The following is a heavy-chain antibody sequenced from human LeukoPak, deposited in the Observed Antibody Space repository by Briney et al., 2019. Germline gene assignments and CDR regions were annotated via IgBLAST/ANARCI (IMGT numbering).Heavy chain of an antibody. J-gene: IGHJ6*03. Sequence: PSETLSLTCTVSGGSISSYYWSWIRQPAGKGREWIGRIYSSGSTNYNPSLKSRVTMSVDTSKNQFSLKVSSVTAADTAVYYCARGPTAVRGVIRFYYYMDVWGKGTAVTVSS. CDR3: ARGPTAVRGVIRFYYYMDV. CDR2: IYSSGST. V-gene: IGHV4-4*07. CDR1: GGSISSYY. D-gene: IGHD3-10*01.